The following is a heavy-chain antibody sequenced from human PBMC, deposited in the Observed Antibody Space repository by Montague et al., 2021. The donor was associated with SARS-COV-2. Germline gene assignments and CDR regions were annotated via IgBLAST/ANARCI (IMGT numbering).Heavy chain of an antibody. CDR1: GFSLSTSGMC. CDR3: ARMFYDILTGYRNFDY. D-gene: IGHD3-9*01. J-gene: IGHJ4*02. CDR2: LDWDDDK. V-gene: IGHV2-70*01. Sequence: PALVKPTQTLTLTCTFSGFSLSTSGMCVSWIRQPPGKALEWLALLDWDDDKYYSTSLKTRLTISKDTSKNQAVLTMTNMDPVDTATYYCARMFYDILTGYRNFDYWGQGTLVTVSS.